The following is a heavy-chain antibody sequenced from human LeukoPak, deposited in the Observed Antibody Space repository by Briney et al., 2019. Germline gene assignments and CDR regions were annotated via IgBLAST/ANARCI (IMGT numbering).Heavy chain of an antibody. D-gene: IGHD6-13*01. CDR3: ARSHQSSSWYSVDP. CDR2: IIPIFGTA. Sequence: GGSLRLSCAASGFTFSSYAISWVRQAPGQGLEWMGGIIPIFGTANYAQKFQGRVTITTDESTSTAYMELSSLRSEDTAVYYCARSHQSSSWYSVDPWGQGTLVTVSS. J-gene: IGHJ5*02. V-gene: IGHV1-69*05. CDR1: GFTFSSYA.